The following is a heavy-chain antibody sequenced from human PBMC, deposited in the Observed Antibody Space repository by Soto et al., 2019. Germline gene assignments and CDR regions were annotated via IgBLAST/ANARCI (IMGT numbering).Heavy chain of an antibody. V-gene: IGHV1-18*01. D-gene: IGHD5-18*01. Sequence: QVQLVQSGAEVKKPGASVKVSCKASGYTFTSYGISWVRQATGQGLEWMGWISAYNGNTNYAQKPQGRVTMTTDTSTSTAYMELRSLRSDDTAVYYCARDVDTAMAAYYYYGMDVWGQGTTVTVSS. CDR1: GYTFTSYG. CDR2: ISAYNGNT. J-gene: IGHJ6*02. CDR3: ARDVDTAMAAYYYYGMDV.